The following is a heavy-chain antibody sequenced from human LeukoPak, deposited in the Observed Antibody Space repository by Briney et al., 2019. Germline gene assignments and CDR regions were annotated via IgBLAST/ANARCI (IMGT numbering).Heavy chain of an antibody. CDR1: PYYFINFW. J-gene: IGHJ1*01. Sequence: GESRQISCQDSPYYFINFWIGWVRQMPGKGLEWMGIIYPADSDTRYNPSFQGHVTISADRSASTAYLQWHSLKVSDTAIYYCARGINDEYFQSWGQGTLVTVSS. CDR2: IYPADSDT. D-gene: IGHD2/OR15-2a*01. V-gene: IGHV5-51*01. CDR3: ARGINDEYFQS.